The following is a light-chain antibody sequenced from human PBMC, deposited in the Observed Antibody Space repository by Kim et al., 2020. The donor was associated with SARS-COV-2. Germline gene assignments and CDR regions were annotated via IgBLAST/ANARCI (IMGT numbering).Light chain of an antibody. CDR1: QGIGSS. J-gene: IGKJ2*01. CDR3: QQLHISPYS. Sequence: ATTTCPARQGIGSSLAWYQQKPRKAPKLLIYGASSLQSGVPSRFSGSASGTDFTLTISSLQPEDFATYSCQQLHISPYSFGQGTKLEIK. CDR2: GAS. V-gene: IGKV1-9*01.